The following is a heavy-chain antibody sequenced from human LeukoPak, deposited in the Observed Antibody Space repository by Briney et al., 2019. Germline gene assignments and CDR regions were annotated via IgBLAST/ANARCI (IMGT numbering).Heavy chain of an antibody. V-gene: IGHV3-74*01. J-gene: IGHJ4*02. Sequence: PGGSLRLSCAASGFPFSSYWMHWVRQAPGKGLVWVSRINNDGSSTSYADSVKGRFTISRDNAKNTLYVQMNSLRVEDTAVYYCGRDWYYYGSGKGPFDYWGQGTPVTVSS. D-gene: IGHD3-10*01. CDR1: GFPFSSYW. CDR2: INNDGSST. CDR3: GRDWYYYGSGKGPFDY.